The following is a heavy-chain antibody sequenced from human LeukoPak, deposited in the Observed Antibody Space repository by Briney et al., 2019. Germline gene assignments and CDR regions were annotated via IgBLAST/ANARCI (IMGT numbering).Heavy chain of an antibody. Sequence: ASVTVSCKASGYTFTSYDINWVRQAPGQGLEWMGWMNPNSGNTVYAQKFQGRVTITADKSTRTAYMELSSLRSEDTAVYYCARDGYSYGYFPLDYYYYMDVWGKGTTVTVSS. CDR2: MNPNSGNT. CDR3: ARDGYSYGYFPLDYYYYMDV. V-gene: IGHV1-8*03. J-gene: IGHJ6*03. CDR1: GYTFTSYD. D-gene: IGHD5-18*01.